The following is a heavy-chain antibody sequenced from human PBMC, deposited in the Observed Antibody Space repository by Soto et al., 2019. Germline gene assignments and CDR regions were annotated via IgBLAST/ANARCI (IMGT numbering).Heavy chain of an antibody. CDR1: GFTFSSYW. CDR2: IKQDGSEK. J-gene: IGHJ6*03. D-gene: IGHD2-21*01. V-gene: IGHV3-7*01. Sequence: GGSLRLSCAASGFTFSSYWMSWVRQAPGKGLEWVANIKQDGSEKYYVDSVKGRFTISRDNAKNSLYLQMNSLRAEDTAVYYCARDREGQGLKYYYYMDVWGKGTTVTVSS. CDR3: ARDREGQGLKYYYYMDV.